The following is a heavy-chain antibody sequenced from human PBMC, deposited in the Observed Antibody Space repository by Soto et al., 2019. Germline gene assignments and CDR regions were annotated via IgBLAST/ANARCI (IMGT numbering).Heavy chain of an antibody. CDR1: GFSLRTSGVG. J-gene: IGHJ4*02. CDR3: AHLTTGGFYFDY. Sequence: QITLKESGPTLVKPTQTLTLTCTFSGFSLRTSGVGVGWIRQPPGKALEWLALIYWDDGKRYSPSLKSRLTITKDTSKNQVVLRMTNMDPVDTDTYYCAHLTTGGFYFDYWGQGTLVTVSS. CDR2: IYWDDGK. V-gene: IGHV2-5*02. D-gene: IGHD4-17*01.